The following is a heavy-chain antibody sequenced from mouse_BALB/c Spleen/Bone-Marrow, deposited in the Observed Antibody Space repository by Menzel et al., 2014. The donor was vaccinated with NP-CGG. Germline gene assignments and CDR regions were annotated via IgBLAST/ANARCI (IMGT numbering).Heavy chain of an antibody. CDR2: IWAGGGT. CDR1: GFSLTSYG. Sequence: QVQLQQSGPGLVAPSQSLSITCTVSGFSLTSYGVLWVRQPPGKGLEWLGVIWAGGGTSYNSALMSRLSINQDNSKSQVFLKLNSLQTDDTATYYCAREGRGYYGSSGAAMDYWGQGTSVTVSS. J-gene: IGHJ4*01. D-gene: IGHD1-1*01. CDR3: AREGRGYYGSSGAAMDY. V-gene: IGHV2-9*02.